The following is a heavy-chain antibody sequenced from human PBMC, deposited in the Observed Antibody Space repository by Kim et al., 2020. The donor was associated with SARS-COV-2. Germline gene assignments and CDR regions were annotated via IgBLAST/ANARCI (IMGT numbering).Heavy chain of an antibody. Sequence: ASVKVSCKASGYTFTSYYMHWVRQAPGQGLEWMGIINPSGGSTSYAQKFQGRVTMTRDTSTSTVYMELSSLRSEDTAVYYCARDCGFGELSDNWFDPWGQGTLVTVSS. V-gene: IGHV1-46*01. CDR2: INPSGGST. J-gene: IGHJ5*02. CDR1: GYTFTSYY. D-gene: IGHD3-10*01. CDR3: ARDCGFGELSDNWFDP.